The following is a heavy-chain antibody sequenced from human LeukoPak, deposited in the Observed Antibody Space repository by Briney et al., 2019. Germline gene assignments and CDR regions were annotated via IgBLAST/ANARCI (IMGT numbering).Heavy chain of an antibody. CDR3: AKVLRYFDWLLSASNYMDV. CDR2: IRYDGSNK. V-gene: IGHV3-30*02. Sequence: GGSLRLSCAASGFTFSSYGMHWVRRAPGKGLVEVAFIRYDGSNKYYADSVKGRFTISRDNSKNTLYLQMNSLRAEDTAVYYCAKVLRYFDWLLSASNYMDVWGKGTTVTVSS. D-gene: IGHD3-9*01. CDR1: GFTFSSYG. J-gene: IGHJ6*03.